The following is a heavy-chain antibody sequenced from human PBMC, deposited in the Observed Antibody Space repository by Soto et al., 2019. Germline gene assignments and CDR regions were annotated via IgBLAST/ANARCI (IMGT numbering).Heavy chain of an antibody. CDR1: GGSFSGYY. J-gene: IGHJ6*03. D-gene: IGHD2-21*01. CDR3: ARGGISHWAYFYYMDV. Sequence: SETLSLTCAVSGGSFSGYYWSWIRQPPGKGLEWIGEINHVGSTNYNPSLKSRVTISVDTSKNQFSLTLNSVTAADTATYYCARGGISHWAYFYYMDVWDRGTTVTVSS. V-gene: IGHV4-34*01. CDR2: INHVGST.